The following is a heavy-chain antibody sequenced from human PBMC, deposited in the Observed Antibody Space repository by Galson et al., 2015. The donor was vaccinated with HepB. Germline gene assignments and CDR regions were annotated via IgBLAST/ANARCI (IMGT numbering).Heavy chain of an antibody. V-gene: IGHV3-21*01. J-gene: IGHJ3*02. D-gene: IGHD6-13*01. CDR2: ISSSSSSYI. Sequence: SLRLSCAASGFTFSSYSMNWVRQAPGKGLEWVSSISSSSSSYIYYADSVKGRFTISRDNAKNSLYLQMNSLRAEDTAVYYCARDAPAVFDAFDIWGQGTMVTVSS. CDR3: ARDAPAVFDAFDI. CDR1: GFTFSSYS.